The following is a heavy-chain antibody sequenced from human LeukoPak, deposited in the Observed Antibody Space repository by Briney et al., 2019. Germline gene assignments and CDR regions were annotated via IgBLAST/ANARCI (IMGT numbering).Heavy chain of an antibody. CDR1: GDSVSSKNGA. J-gene: IGHJ5*01. D-gene: IGHD6-19*01. V-gene: IGHV6-1*01. Sequence: SQTLSLTCAISGDSVSSKNGAWNWIRQSPSGGLEWLGRTYYRSKWYDGYADSVKGRVTISPDTSKNQFSLHVYSVTPEDAAVYYCARDLGTSGWYTFDFWGQGTLVTVSS. CDR2: TYYRSKWYD. CDR3: ARDLGTSGWYTFDF.